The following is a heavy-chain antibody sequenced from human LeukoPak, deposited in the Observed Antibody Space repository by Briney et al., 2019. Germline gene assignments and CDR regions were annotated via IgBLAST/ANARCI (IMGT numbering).Heavy chain of an antibody. CDR2: INPNSGGT. CDR1: GYTFTGYY. D-gene: IGHD3-9*01. CDR3: ARDGDVLTGYYYFWFDP. Sequence: ASVKVSCKASGYTFTGYYMHWVRQAPGQGLEWMGWINPNSGGTNYAQKFQGRVTMTRDTSISTAYMELSRLRSDDTAVYYCARDGDVLTGYYYFWFDPWGQGTLVTVSS. J-gene: IGHJ5*02. V-gene: IGHV1-2*02.